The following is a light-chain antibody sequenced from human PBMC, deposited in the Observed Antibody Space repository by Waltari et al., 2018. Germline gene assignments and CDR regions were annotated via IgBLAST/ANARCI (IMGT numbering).Light chain of an antibody. CDR3: QQYDHWPPPWS. Sequence: EIVMTQSPATLSLSAGERATLSCRASQSVSTSLAWYQQKPGQAPRLLIYGASTRATGIPARFSGSGSGTEFTLTIDSLQSEDIAVYFCQQYDHWPPPWSFGQGTKVEIK. V-gene: IGKV3-15*01. CDR2: GAS. CDR1: QSVSTS. J-gene: IGKJ1*01.